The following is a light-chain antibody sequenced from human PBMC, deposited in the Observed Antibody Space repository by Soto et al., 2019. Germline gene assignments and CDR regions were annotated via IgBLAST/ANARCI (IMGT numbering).Light chain of an antibody. Sequence: QSALTQPASVSGSPGQSITISCAGTSSDIGGSNYVSWYQQHPGKAPKLMIYGVSNRPSGVSTRCSGSKYGNTASLTISGLQAEDEADYVCYSSRSSSTTFYAFGTGTKGTVL. CDR2: GVS. J-gene: IGLJ1*01. CDR1: SSDIGGSNY. CDR3: YSSRSSSTTFYA. V-gene: IGLV2-14*03.